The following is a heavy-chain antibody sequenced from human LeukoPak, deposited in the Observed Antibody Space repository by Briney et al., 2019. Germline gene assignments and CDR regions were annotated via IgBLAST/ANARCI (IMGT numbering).Heavy chain of an antibody. CDR1: GFSFSSYA. D-gene: IGHD6-13*01. CDR3: AREPAIAAAGYYYGMDV. J-gene: IGHJ6*02. V-gene: IGHV3-23*01. CDR2: ISGSGGGGST. Sequence: GGSLRLSCAASGFSFSSYAMSWVRQAPGKGLEWVSTISGSGGGGSTYYADSVKGRFTISRDNSKNTLYLQMNSLRAEDTAVYYCAREPAIAAAGYYYGMDVWGQGTTATVSS.